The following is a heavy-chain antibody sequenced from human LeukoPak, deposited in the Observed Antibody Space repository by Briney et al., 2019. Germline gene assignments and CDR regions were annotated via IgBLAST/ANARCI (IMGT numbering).Heavy chain of an antibody. Sequence: GGSLRLSCAASGFTFYDYTIHWVRHPPGKGLEWVSLISWDGVTTYYADSVKGRFTISRDNSKNSLYLQLNSLRPEDTAFYYCAKEGVSYASLDYWGQGTLVTVSS. V-gene: IGHV3-43*01. CDR3: AKEGVSYASLDY. CDR1: GFTFYDYT. CDR2: ISWDGVTT. D-gene: IGHD3-16*01. J-gene: IGHJ4*02.